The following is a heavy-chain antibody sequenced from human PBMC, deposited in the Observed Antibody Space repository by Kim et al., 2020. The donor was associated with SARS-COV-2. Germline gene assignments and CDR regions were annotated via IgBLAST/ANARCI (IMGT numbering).Heavy chain of an antibody. V-gene: IGHV5-10-1*01. CDR3: ARHIMAAIVVVPAAMGY. D-gene: IGHD2-2*01. J-gene: IGHJ4*02. Sequence: GESLKISCKGSGYSFTSYWISWVRQMPGKGLEWMGRIDPSDSYTNYSRSFQGHVTISADKSISTAYLQWSSLKASDTAMYYCARHIMAAIVVVPAAMGYWGQGTLVTVSS. CDR1: GYSFTSYW. CDR2: IDPSDSYT.